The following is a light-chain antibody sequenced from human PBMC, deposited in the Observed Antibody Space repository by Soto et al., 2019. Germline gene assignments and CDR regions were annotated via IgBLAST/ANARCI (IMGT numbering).Light chain of an antibody. CDR1: QSVGSY. Sequence: DIVLTQSPATLSLSPGERATLSCRASQSVGSYLAWFQHKPGQAPRLLIYGASNRATDIPGRFSGRGSGTDFTLTISRLESGDSAVYYCQQRDKWPRTFGQGPKVEIK. J-gene: IGKJ2*01. V-gene: IGKV3-11*01. CDR3: QQRDKWPRT. CDR2: GAS.